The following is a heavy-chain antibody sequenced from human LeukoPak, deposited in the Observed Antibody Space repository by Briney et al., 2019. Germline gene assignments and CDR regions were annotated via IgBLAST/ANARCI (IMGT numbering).Heavy chain of an antibody. V-gene: IGHV3-30*18. J-gene: IGHJ4*02. Sequence: PGRSLRLSCAASGFTFSSYGMHWVRQAPGKGLEWVAVISYDGSNNYYADSVRGRFTISRDNSKNTLYLQMNSLRAEDTAVYYCAKDSSLNYDSSGYYLHLYYFDYWGQGTLVTVSS. CDR2: ISYDGSNN. CDR1: GFTFSSYG. CDR3: AKDSSLNYDSSGYYLHLYYFDY. D-gene: IGHD3-22*01.